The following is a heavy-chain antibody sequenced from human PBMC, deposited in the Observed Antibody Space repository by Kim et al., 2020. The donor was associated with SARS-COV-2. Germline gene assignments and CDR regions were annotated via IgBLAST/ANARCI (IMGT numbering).Heavy chain of an antibody. CDR3: ARGARYYDSSGYPTSYYYYGMDV. V-gene: IGHV4-34*01. CDR2: INHSGST. Sequence: SETLSLTCAVYGGSFSGYYWSWIRQPPGNGLEWIGEINHSGSTNYNPSLKSRVTISVDTSKNQFSLKLSSVTAADTAVYYCARGARYYDSSGYPTSYYYYGMDVWGQGTTVTVSS. J-gene: IGHJ6*02. CDR1: GGSFSGYY. D-gene: IGHD3-22*01.